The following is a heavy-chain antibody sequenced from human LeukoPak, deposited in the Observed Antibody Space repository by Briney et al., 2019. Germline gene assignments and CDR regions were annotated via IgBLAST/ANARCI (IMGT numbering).Heavy chain of an antibody. D-gene: IGHD5-24*01. CDR3: ARVRDGYDYTPDYYYYYMDV. J-gene: IGHJ6*03. CDR1: GFTFSSYS. V-gene: IGHV3-21*01. Sequence: PGGSLRLSCAASGFTFSSYSMNWVRQAPGKGLEWVSSISSSSSYIYYADSVKGRFTISRDNAKNSLYLQMNSLRAEDTAVYYCARVRDGYDYTPDYYYYYMDVWGKGTTVTISS. CDR2: ISSSSSYI.